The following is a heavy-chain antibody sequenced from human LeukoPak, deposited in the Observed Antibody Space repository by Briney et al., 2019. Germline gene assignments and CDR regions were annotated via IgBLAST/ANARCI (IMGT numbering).Heavy chain of an antibody. CDR3: ARGDYGTPPSAGYTGHY. V-gene: IGHV1-8*03. Sequence: GASVKVSCKASGYTFTSYDINWVRQATGQGLEWMGWMNPNSGNTGYAQKFQGRVTITRNTSISTAYMELSSLRSEDTAVYYCARGDYGTPPSAGYTGHYWGQGTLVTVSS. CDR1: GYTFTSYD. CDR2: MNPNSGNT. D-gene: IGHD4-17*01. J-gene: IGHJ4*02.